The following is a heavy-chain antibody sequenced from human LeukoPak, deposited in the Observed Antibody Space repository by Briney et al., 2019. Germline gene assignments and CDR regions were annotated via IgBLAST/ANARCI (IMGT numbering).Heavy chain of an antibody. CDR3: ARVVTPRYCTSPTCYWKGWFDP. Sequence: SVKVSCKASGGTFSSYAISWVRQAPGQGLEWMGGIIPIFGTANYAQKFQGRVTITADKSTSTAYMELSSLRSDDTAVYNCARVVTPRYCTSPTCYWKGWFDPWGQGTLVTVSS. CDR1: GGTFSSYA. J-gene: IGHJ5*02. D-gene: IGHD2-2*01. V-gene: IGHV1-69*06. CDR2: IIPIFGTA.